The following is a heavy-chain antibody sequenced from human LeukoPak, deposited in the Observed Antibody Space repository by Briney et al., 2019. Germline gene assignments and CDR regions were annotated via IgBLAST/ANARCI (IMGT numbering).Heavy chain of an antibody. CDR3: ARGRTPLVVVTAIRGMGDAFDI. J-gene: IGHJ3*02. V-gene: IGHV3-13*01. CDR1: GFTFSSYD. D-gene: IGHD2-21*02. Sequence: GGSLRLSCAASGFTFSSYDMHWVRQATGKGLEWVSAIGTAGDTYYPGSVKGRFTISRENAKNSLYLQMNSLRAGDTAVYYCARGRTPLVVVTAIRGMGDAFDIWGQGTMVTVSS. CDR2: IGTAGDT.